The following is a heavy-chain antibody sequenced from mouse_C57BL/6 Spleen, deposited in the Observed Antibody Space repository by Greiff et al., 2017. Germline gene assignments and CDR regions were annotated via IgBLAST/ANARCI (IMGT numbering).Heavy chain of an antibody. CDR3: ARGEVMRWLLGLDY. J-gene: IGHJ2*01. CDR2: IYPGSGST. V-gene: IGHV1-55*01. CDR1: GYTFTSYW. D-gene: IGHD2-3*01. Sequence: QVQLQQSGAELVKPGASVKMSCKASGYTFTSYWITWVKQRPGQGLEWIGDIYPGSGSTNYNEKFKSKATLTVDTSSSTAYMQLSSLTSEDSAVYYCARGEVMRWLLGLDYWGQGTTLTVSS.